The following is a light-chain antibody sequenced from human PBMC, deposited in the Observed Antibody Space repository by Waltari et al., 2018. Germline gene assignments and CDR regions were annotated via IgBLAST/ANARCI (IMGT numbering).Light chain of an antibody. V-gene: IGLV2-23*01. CDR2: EGS. Sequence: QSALTQPASVSGSPGQSIPISCTLPSSYVAPSTLVSWYQQHPGKAPKVMIYEGSKRPSGVSNRFSGSKSGNTASLTITGLQAEDEADYYCCSYAGRDTWVFGGGTKVTVL. CDR3: CSYAGRDTWV. CDR1: SSYVAPSTL. J-gene: IGLJ3*02.